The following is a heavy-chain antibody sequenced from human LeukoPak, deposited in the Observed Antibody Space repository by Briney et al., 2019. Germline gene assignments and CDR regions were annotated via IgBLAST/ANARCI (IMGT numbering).Heavy chain of an antibody. V-gene: IGHV3-9*01. Sequence: PGRSLRLSCTASGFTFEDYPMHWVRQVPGKGLEWVSGITWNSGMMDYADSVKGRFTISRDNSKNTLYLQMNSLRAEDTAVYYCAKDPRGLWELPAGGWFDPWGQGTLVTVSS. CDR3: AKDPRGLWELPAGGWFDP. D-gene: IGHD1-26*01. CDR1: GFTFEDYP. CDR2: ITWNSGMM. J-gene: IGHJ5*02.